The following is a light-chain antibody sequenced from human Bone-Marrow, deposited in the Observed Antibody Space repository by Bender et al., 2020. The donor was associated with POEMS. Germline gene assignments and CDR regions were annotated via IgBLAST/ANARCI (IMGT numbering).Light chain of an antibody. Sequence: QSVLTQPPSATGTPGQRVTISCSGGSSNIGAHAVNWYQHLPGTAPKLLIYSSHRRPSEVPDRFSGSSSGTSASLAISGLQSEDEADYYCAAWDDSRNGYVFGTGTKVTVL. V-gene: IGLV1-44*01. J-gene: IGLJ1*01. CDR2: SSH. CDR1: SSNIGAHA. CDR3: AAWDDSRNGYV.